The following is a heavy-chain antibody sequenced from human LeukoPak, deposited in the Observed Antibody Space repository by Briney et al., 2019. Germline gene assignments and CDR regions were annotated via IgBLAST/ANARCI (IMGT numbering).Heavy chain of an antibody. Sequence: GASVKVSCKASGYTFTSYYMHWVRQAPGQGLEWMGIINPSGGSTSYAQKFQGRVTMTRDTSTSTVYMELSSLRSEDTAVYYCASAFPEGVVVTALGWFDPWGQGTLVTVSS. D-gene: IGHD2-21*02. V-gene: IGHV1-46*01. CDR3: ASAFPEGVVVTALGWFDP. CDR2: INPSGGST. J-gene: IGHJ5*02. CDR1: GYTFTSYY.